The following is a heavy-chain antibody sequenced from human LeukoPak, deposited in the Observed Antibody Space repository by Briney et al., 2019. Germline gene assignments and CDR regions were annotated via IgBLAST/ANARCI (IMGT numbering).Heavy chain of an antibody. D-gene: IGHD3-16*02. Sequence: ASVKVSCKVSVYTLTELFMHWVRQAPGKGGEWMGGFDPEDGETIYAQKFQGRVNMTDDTSPDTAYMELSSLSSEDTAVYDGATDNRRITFGGVIALFDYWGRGTLVTVSS. CDR2: FDPEDGET. V-gene: IGHV1-24*01. CDR3: ATDNRRITFGGVIALFDY. J-gene: IGHJ4*02. CDR1: VYTLTELF.